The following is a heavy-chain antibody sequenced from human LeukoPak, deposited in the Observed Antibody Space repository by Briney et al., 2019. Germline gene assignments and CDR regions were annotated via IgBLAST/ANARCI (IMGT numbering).Heavy chain of an antibody. D-gene: IGHD3-22*01. CDR3: ARGYYDSSDYEYFQH. CDR2: INPNSGGT. J-gene: IGHJ1*01. Sequence: GASVKVSCKASGYTFSGYYLHWVRQAPGQGLEWMGWINPNSGGTNSAQKFQSRVTMTRDTSIITAYMELSRLRSDDTAVYFCARGYYDSSDYEYFQHWGQGTLVTVSS. CDR1: GYTFSGYY. V-gene: IGHV1-2*02.